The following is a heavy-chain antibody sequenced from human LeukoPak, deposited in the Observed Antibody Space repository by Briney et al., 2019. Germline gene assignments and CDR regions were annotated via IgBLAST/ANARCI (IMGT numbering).Heavy chain of an antibody. CDR3: AREKSPERKTWLQLGAFDV. J-gene: IGHJ3*01. D-gene: IGHD5-24*01. Sequence: SGTLSLTCAVSGGSKSHHWRRIRRSPGRGLEWIGSISHTASTNYNPSLKRRVTLSIDTSKSQLSFQLTSVTAADTAVYYCAREKSPERKTWLQLGAFDVWGQGTVVTVSS. CDR2: ISHTAST. V-gene: IGHV4-59*11. CDR1: GGSKSHH.